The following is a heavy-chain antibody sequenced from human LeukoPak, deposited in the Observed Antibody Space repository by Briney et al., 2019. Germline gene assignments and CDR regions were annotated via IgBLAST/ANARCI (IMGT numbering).Heavy chain of an antibody. J-gene: IGHJ4*02. V-gene: IGHV3-48*03. CDR1: GFTFSSYE. CDR2: ISSSGSTI. D-gene: IGHD3/OR15-3a*01. Sequence: GGSLRLSCAASGFTFSSYEMNWVLQAPGKGLEWVSYISSSGSTIYYADSVKGRFTISRDNAKNSLYLQMNSLRAEDTAVYYCARVLQPLDSPMGYWGQGTLVTVSS. CDR3: ARVLQPLDSPMGY.